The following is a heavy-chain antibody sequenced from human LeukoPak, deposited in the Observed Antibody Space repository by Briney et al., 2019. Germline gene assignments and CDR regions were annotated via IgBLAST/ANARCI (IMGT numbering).Heavy chain of an antibody. CDR1: GYTFTGYY. CDR2: INPNSGGT. D-gene: IGHD6-6*01. J-gene: IGHJ6*03. V-gene: IGHV1-2*02. CDR3: ARAGEQLVLSYYYYYYMDV. Sequence: ASVKVSCKASGYTFTGYYMHWVRQAPGQGLEWMGWINPNSGGTNYAQKLQGRVTMTRDTSISTAYMELSRLTSDDTAVYYCARAGEQLVLSYYYYYYMDVWGKGTTVTVSS.